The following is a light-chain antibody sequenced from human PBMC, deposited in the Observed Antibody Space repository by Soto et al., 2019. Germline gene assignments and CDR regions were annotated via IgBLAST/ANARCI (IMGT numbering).Light chain of an antibody. CDR2: GAS. V-gene: IGKV3-20*01. Sequence: EIVMTQSPATLSVSPGERATLSCRASQSVSSSYLAWYQQKPGQAPRLLIYGASSRATGIPDRFSGSGSGTDFTLTISRLEPEDFAVYYCQQYETFGQGTKVDIK. J-gene: IGKJ1*01. CDR1: QSVSSSY. CDR3: QQYET.